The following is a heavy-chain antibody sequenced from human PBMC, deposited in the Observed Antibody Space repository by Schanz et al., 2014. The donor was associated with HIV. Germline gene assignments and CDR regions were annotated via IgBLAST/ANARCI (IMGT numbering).Heavy chain of an antibody. Sequence: EVQLLESGGGLVQPGGSLRLSCAASTFTFNNYDMGWVRQAPGKGLEWVSGISGNGGSTYHADSVKGRFTISRDNSKNTLYLQMNSLRAEDTAVYYCTKEVPPAVWGQGTTVTVSS. CDR1: TFTFNNYD. CDR2: ISGNGGST. V-gene: IGHV3-23*01. J-gene: IGHJ6*02. CDR3: TKEVPPAV. D-gene: IGHD1-1*01.